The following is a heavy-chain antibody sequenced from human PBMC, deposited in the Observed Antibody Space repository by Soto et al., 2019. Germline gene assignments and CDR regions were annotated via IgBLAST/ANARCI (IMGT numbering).Heavy chain of an antibody. CDR1: GGTFSSYA. CDR2: IIPIFGTA. CDR3: ARGVCRGGSCSLYTTTPDAFDI. J-gene: IGHJ3*02. V-gene: IGHV1-69*12. D-gene: IGHD2-15*01. Sequence: QVQLVQSGAEVKKPGSSVKVSCKASGGTFSSYAISWVRQAPGQGLEWMGGIIPIFGTANYAQKFQGRVTITADESTSTAYMELSSLRSEDTAVYYCARGVCRGGSCSLYTTTPDAFDIWGQGTMVTVSS.